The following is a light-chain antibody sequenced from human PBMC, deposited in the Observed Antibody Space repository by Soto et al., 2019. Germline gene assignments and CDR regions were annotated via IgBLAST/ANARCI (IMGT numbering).Light chain of an antibody. Sequence: QSALTQPASVSGSPGQSITISCTGTSSDVGAYNYVSWFQQHPGKAPTLIISEVSNRPSGVSNRFSGSKSGNAASLTISGLQAEDEADYFCSSFTSTNSVYVFGSGTKVTVL. CDR1: SSDVGAYNY. CDR3: SSFTSTNSVYV. V-gene: IGLV2-14*01. CDR2: EVS. J-gene: IGLJ1*01.